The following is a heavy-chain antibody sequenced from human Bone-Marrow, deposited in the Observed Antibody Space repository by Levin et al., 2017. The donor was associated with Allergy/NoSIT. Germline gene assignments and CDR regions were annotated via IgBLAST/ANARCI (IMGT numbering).Heavy chain of an antibody. CDR2: IEKDGNEK. D-gene: IGHD6-19*01. Sequence: GESLKISCAASGFTFNLYWMNWIRQAPGKGLEWVANIEKDGNEKHYVDSVEGRFTISRDNAKKVLYLEMNSLRVEDTALYYCGTDGGIAVADRNFWGQGVLVTVSS. CDR3: GTDGGIAVADRNF. V-gene: IGHV3-7*01. CDR1: GFTFNLYW. J-gene: IGHJ4*02.